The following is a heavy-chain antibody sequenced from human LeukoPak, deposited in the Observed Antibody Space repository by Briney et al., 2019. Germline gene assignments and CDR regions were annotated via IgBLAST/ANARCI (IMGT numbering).Heavy chain of an antibody. CDR1: GGTFSSYP. J-gene: IGHJ3*02. Sequence: GASVKVSCKASGGTFSSYPISWVRQAPGQGLEWMGGIITLSGTTHYAQRFQERVTITADKSTSTAYMGLSSLRSEDTAVYYCARDLIMYGSESYFDDTFDIWGQGTKVTVSS. D-gene: IGHD3-10*01. CDR3: ARDLIMYGSESYFDDTFDI. CDR2: IITLSGTT. V-gene: IGHV1-69*06.